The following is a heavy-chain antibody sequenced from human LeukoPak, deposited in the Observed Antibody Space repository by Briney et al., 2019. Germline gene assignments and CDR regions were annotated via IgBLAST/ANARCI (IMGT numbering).Heavy chain of an antibody. D-gene: IGHD1-26*01. V-gene: IGHV1-18*01. J-gene: IGHJ4*02. CDR1: GYTFTSYG. CDR3: ARVHGAGGSYYGFDY. CDR2: ISAYNGNT. Sequence: GASVKVSCKASGYTFTSYGISWVRQAPGQGLEWMGWISAYNGNTNYAQKLQGRVTMTTDTSTSTAYMELRSLRSDDTAVYYCARVHGAGGSYYGFDYWGQGTLVTVSS.